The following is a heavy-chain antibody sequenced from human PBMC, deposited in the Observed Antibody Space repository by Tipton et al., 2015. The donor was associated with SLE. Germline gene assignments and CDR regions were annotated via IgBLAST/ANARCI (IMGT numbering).Heavy chain of an antibody. CDR2: IYYSGST. J-gene: IGHJ4*02. D-gene: IGHD6-13*01. CDR1: DGSVSSGSYY. CDR3: ARHYGSSFDF. Sequence: TLSLTCTVSDGSVSSGSYYWAWIRQPPGKGPEWIGTIYYSGSTYYYPSLKSRITISVETSKNQFSLKVSSVTAADTAVYYCARHYGSSFDFWGQGTLVTVSS. V-gene: IGHV4-39*07.